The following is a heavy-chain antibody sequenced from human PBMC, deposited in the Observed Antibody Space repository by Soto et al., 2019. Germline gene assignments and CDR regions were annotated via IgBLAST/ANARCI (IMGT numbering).Heavy chain of an antibody. D-gene: IGHD2-2*01. J-gene: IGHJ4*02. CDR2: ISGSADST. V-gene: IGHV3-23*01. CDR1: GFTFSTYA. CDR3: AKVGDGYRSRTSCLFHFDY. Sequence: EAQLLESGGGLVQSGGSLRLSCAASGFTFSTYAMSWVRQAPGKGLEWVSTISGSADSTFYADSVKGRFTISRDNSKNTLYLQMNSLRVEDTAVYYCAKVGDGYRSRTSCLFHFDYWGQGTLATVSS.